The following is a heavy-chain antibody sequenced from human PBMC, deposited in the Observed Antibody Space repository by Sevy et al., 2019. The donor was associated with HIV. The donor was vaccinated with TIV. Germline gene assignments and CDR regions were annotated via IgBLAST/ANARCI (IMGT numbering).Heavy chain of an antibody. D-gene: IGHD4-4*01. CDR3: ARVGTVTTLYYYGMDV. J-gene: IGHJ6*02. V-gene: IGHV1-69*13. CDR1: GGTFSSYA. Sequence: ASVKVSCKASGGTFSSYAISWVRQAPGQGLEWMGGIIPIFGTANYAQKFQGRVTITADESTSTAYMELSSLRSEDTAVYYCARVGTVTTLYYYGMDVWGQGTTVTVSS. CDR2: IIPIFGTA.